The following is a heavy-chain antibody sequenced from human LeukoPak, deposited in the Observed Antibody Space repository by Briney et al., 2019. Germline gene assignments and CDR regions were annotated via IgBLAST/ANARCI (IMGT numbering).Heavy chain of an antibody. CDR1: GFTFSSYT. J-gene: IGHJ4*02. V-gene: IGHV3-21*01. CDR3: ARGRWYASDYGDYEYGY. D-gene: IGHD4-17*01. Sequence: PGGSLRLSCAASGFTFSSYTMNWVRQAPGKGPEWVSSITSSSSYIYYADSVKGRFTISRDNARNSLYLQMNSLRAEDTALYYCARGRWYASDYGDYEYGYWGQGTLVTVSS. CDR2: ITSSSSYI.